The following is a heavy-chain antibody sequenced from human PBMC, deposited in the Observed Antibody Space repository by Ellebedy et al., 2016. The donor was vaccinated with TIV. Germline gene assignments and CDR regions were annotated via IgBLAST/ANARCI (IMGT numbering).Heavy chain of an antibody. J-gene: IGHJ3*02. D-gene: IGHD6-19*01. CDR2: MNPYTNNT. Sequence: ASVKVSXKASRYTFTSYDINWVRQATGQGLEWMGWMNPYTNNTGYAQKFQGRVSMTRNTSISTVYMELSSLRSEDTAVYYCARVMRSGWSKDAFDIWGQGTMVIVSS. CDR1: RYTFTSYD. V-gene: IGHV1-8*01. CDR3: ARVMRSGWSKDAFDI.